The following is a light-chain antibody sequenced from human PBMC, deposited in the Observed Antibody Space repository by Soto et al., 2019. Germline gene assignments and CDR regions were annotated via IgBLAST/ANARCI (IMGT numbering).Light chain of an antibody. CDR3: QQYKNWPPMYT. CDR1: QSVSSN. Sequence: EIVMTQSPATLYVSPGERATLSCRASQSVSSNLAWYQQKPGQAPRLLIYGASTRATGIPARFSGSASGTEFTLTISSMQSEAFAVYYCQQYKNWPPMYTFGQGTKLEIK. V-gene: IGKV3-15*01. J-gene: IGKJ2*01. CDR2: GAS.